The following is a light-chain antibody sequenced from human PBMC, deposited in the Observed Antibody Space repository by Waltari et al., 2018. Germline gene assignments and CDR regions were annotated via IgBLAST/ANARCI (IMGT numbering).Light chain of an antibody. CDR2: DAS. Sequence: DIQMTRSPSALSASVVDRVTVTCRASQSIGSDLNWYQQKPGQAPKVLISDASTWQSGVPSRFSGRGSGTDFTLTISSLQPEDSATYYCQQSFSSWTFGKGTKVEIK. CDR1: QSIGSD. V-gene: IGKV1-39*01. CDR3: QQSFSSWT. J-gene: IGKJ1*01.